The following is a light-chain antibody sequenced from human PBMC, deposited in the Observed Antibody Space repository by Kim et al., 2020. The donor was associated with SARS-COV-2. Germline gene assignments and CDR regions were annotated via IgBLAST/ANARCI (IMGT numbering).Light chain of an antibody. CDR2: AAS. J-gene: IGKJ1*01. Sequence: DIQMAQSPSSLSASVGDRVTITCRASQDIKNYLAWYRQKPGKVPEVLIYAASILQSGVPSRISGSGSGTDFNLTINSLQPEDVATYYCQKYNSAPWTFGQGTKVDIK. CDR3: QKYNSAPWT. V-gene: IGKV1-27*01. CDR1: QDIKNY.